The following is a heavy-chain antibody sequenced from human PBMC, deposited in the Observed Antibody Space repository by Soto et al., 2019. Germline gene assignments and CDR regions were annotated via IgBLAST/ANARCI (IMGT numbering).Heavy chain of an antibody. CDR3: ARMTGYYYCGMDV. CDR2: IKQDGSEK. V-gene: IGHV3-7*01. Sequence: PGGSLRLSCAASGFTFSSYWMSWVRQAPGKGLEWVANIKQDGSEKYYVDSVKGRFTISRDNAKNSLYLQMNSLRAEDTAVYYCARMTGYYYCGMDVWGQGTTVTVSS. J-gene: IGHJ6*02. CDR1: GFTFSSYW.